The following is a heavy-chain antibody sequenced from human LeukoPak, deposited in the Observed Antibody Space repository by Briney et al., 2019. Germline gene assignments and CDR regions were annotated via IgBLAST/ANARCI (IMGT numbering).Heavy chain of an antibody. D-gene: IGHD6-13*01. Sequence: SETLSLTCAVYGGSFSGYYWSWIRQPPGKGLEWIGEINNSGSTNYNPSLKSRVTISVDTSKNQFSLKLSSVTAADTAVYYCARHDITAIAAAGYYAFDYWGQGTLVTVSS. CDR1: GGSFSGYY. CDR3: ARHDITAIAAAGYYAFDY. J-gene: IGHJ4*02. V-gene: IGHV4-34*01. CDR2: INNSGST.